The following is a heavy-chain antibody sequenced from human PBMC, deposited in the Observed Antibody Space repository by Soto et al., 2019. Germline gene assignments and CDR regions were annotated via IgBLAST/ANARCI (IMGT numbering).Heavy chain of an antibody. CDR3: ARARVSGYYYVRAFDI. Sequence: LGESLKISCKGSGYSFTSYWIGWVRQMPGKGLEWMGIIYPGDSDTRYSPSFQGQVTISADKSISTAYLQWSSLKASDTAMYYCARARVSGYYYVRAFDIWGQGTMVTVSS. J-gene: IGHJ3*02. V-gene: IGHV5-51*01. CDR2: IYPGDSDT. D-gene: IGHD3-22*01. CDR1: GYSFTSYW.